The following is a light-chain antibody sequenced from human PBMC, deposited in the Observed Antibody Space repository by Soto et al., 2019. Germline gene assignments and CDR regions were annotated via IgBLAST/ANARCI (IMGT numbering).Light chain of an antibody. V-gene: IGKV1-39*01. Sequence: DIQMTQSPSSLSASVEDRAIITCRASQSISNHLNWYQQKPGKAPKLLIYAASSLQSGVPSRFSGSGSGTDFTLTISSLQPEDFATYYCQQSYSTSWTFGRGTKVDIK. J-gene: IGKJ1*01. CDR1: QSISNH. CDR2: AAS. CDR3: QQSYSTSWT.